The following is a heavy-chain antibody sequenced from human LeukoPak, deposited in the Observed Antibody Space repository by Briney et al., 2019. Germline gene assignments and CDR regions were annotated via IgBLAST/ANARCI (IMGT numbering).Heavy chain of an antibody. CDR2: ISGSSGST. V-gene: IGHV3-23*01. Sequence: GGSLRLSCAASGFTFSSYAMSWVRQAPGKGMEWVSAISGSSGSTYYADSVKGRFTISRDNSKNTLYLQMNSLRAEDTAVYYCAKLADYYDSSGYYYNRFFDYWGQGTLVTVSS. J-gene: IGHJ4*02. D-gene: IGHD3-22*01. CDR1: GFTFSSYA. CDR3: AKLADYYDSSGYYYNRFFDY.